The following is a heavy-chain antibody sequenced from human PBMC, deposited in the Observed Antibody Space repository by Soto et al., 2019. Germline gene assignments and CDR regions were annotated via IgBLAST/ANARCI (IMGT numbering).Heavy chain of an antibody. CDR2: ISSSSSYI. D-gene: IGHD3-22*01. V-gene: IGHV3-21*01. J-gene: IGHJ5*02. CDR3: ARSDSNP. CDR1: GYTFTSYS. Sequence: VQLVQSGAEVKKPGASVKVSCKASGYTFTSYSMNWVRQAPGKGLEWVSSISSSSSYIYYADSVKGRFTISRDNAKNSLYLQMNSLRAEDTAVYYCARSDSNPWGQGTLVTVSS.